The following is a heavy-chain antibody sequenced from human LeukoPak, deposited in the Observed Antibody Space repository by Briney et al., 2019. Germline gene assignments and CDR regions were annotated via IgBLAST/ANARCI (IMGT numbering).Heavy chain of an antibody. CDR2: IWFDGSIK. CDR3: ASAAGPCDN. CDR1: GFTFSSYG. D-gene: IGHD6-19*01. V-gene: IGHV3-33*01. J-gene: IGHJ4*02. Sequence: GGSLRLSRAASGFTFSSYGMHWVRQAPGKGLEWVADIWFDGSIKYYADSVKGRFTISRDNSRNTLFLQMNSLRAEDTAVYYCASAAGPCDNWGQGTLVTVSS.